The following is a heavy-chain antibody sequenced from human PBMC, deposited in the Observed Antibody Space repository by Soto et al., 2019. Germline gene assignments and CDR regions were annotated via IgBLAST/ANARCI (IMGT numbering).Heavy chain of an antibody. Sequence: SETLSLTCTVSGGSISRGGYYWSWIRQHPGKGLEWIGYIYYSGSTYSNPSLKSRVTISVDTSKNQFSLKLSSVTAADTAVYYCAREGAARAFDYWGQGTLVTVSS. CDR2: IYYSGST. V-gene: IGHV4-31*03. CDR3: AREGAARAFDY. CDR1: GGSISRGGYY. D-gene: IGHD6-6*01. J-gene: IGHJ4*02.